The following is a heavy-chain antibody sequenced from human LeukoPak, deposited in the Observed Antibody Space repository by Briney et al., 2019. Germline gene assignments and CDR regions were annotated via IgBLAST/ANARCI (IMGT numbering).Heavy chain of an antibody. D-gene: IGHD1-26*01. CDR1: GYTFTGYY. J-gene: IGHJ6*03. CDR3: ATGIGGAYYYYYMDV. V-gene: IGHV1-2*02. Sequence: ASVKVSCKASGYTFTGYYMHWVRQAPGQGLEWMGWINPNSGGTNYAQKFQGRVTMTRDTSISTAYMELSRLRSDDTAVYYCATGIGGAYYYYYMDVWGKGTTVTISS. CDR2: INPNSGGT.